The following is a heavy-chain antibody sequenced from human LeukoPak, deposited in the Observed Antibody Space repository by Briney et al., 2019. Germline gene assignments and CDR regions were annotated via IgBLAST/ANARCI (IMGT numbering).Heavy chain of an antibody. CDR2: ISSSSSTI. D-gene: IGHD2-15*01. CDR3: ARGWGCSGGTCYFDY. CDR1: GFTFSDYS. Sequence: TGGSLRLSCAASGFTFSDYSMNWVRQAPGRGLEWVSYISSSSSTIYYADSVKGRFTISRDNAKNSLYLQMNSLRVEDTAVYYCARGWGCSGGTCYFDYWGQGTLVTVSS. V-gene: IGHV3-48*01. J-gene: IGHJ4*02.